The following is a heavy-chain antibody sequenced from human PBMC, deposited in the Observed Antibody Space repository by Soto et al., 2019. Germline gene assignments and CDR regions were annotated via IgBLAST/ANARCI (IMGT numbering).Heavy chain of an antibody. J-gene: IGHJ5*02. CDR2: ILYDGSKE. CDR3: AKGWALIGDL. CDR1: GFSFPTSV. Sequence: GGSLRLSGPASGFSFPTSVMDGVRQAPGKGLQWVARILYDGSKEYYADPVKGLFTISRDNSKNTLYLQMDRLRVEYTAGDFRAKGWALIGDLWGQGPPVTVYS. V-gene: IGHV3-30*18. D-gene: IGHD3-16*01.